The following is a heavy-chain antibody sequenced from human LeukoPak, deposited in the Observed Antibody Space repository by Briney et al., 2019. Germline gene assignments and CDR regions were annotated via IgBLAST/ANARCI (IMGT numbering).Heavy chain of an antibody. CDR2: IYHSGST. V-gene: IGHV4-30-2*01. D-gene: IGHD4-17*01. CDR3: ARDRDDYGDYRWFDP. J-gene: IGHJ5*02. Sequence: SQTLSLTCTGSGGSISSGGYYWSWIRQPPGKGLEWIGYIYHSGSTYYNPSLKSRVTISVDRSKNQFSLKLSSVTAADTAVYYCARDRDDYGDYRWFDPWGQGTLVTVSS. CDR1: GGSISSGGYY.